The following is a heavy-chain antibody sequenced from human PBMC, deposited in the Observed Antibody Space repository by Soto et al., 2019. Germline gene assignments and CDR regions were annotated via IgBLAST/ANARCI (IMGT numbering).Heavy chain of an antibody. CDR3: AREGGYGGNSGGSYGMDV. CDR2: ISPNSGGT. CDR1: GYTFTGYY. V-gene: IGHV1-2*02. Sequence: ASVKVSCKASGYTFTGYYMHWVRQAPGQGLEWMGWISPNSGGTNYAQKFQGRVTMTRDTSISTAYMELSRLRSDDTAVYYCAREGGYGGNSGGSYGMDVWGQGTTVTVSS. J-gene: IGHJ6*02. D-gene: IGHD4-17*01.